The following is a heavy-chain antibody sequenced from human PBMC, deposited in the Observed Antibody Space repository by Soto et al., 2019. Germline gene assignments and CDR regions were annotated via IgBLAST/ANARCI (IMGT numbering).Heavy chain of an antibody. CDR1: EVTFSSYD. CDR3: VKPLGYYYDSNDYYSV. V-gene: IGHV3-64D*06. CDR2: ISSNGGIT. Sequence: PRRTLRLACAASEVTFSSYDIHCVRQAPGKGLEYVSAISSNGGITYYADSVKGRVTISRDNSKNTLYLQMSSLRAEDTAVYYCVKPLGYYYDSNDYYSVGGQGSLVTVSS. D-gene: IGHD3-22*01. J-gene: IGHJ4*02.